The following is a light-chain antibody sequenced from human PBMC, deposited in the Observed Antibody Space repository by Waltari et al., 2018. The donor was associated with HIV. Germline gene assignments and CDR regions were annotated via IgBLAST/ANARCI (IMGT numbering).Light chain of an antibody. CDR1: QDISNY. J-gene: IGKJ4*01. Sequence: DIQLTQSPTSLSASVGDRVTITCQASQDISNYLSWYQQKPGKAPKLLIYGASNLETGVPSMFSGSGSGANFTFTISSLLPEDIATYYCQQYDNFPLFGGGTKVEIK. V-gene: IGKV1-33*01. CDR3: QQYDNFPL. CDR2: GAS.